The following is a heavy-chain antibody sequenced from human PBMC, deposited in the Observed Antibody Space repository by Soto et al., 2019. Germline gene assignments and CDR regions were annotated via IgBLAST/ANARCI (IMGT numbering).Heavy chain of an antibody. Sequence: QLQLQESGPGLVKPSETLSLTCTVSGGSISSSSYYWGWIRQPPGKGLEWIGSIYYSGSTYYNPSRTSRCAISVDTSKNQFSLRLSAVTAADTAVYYCAGLFPRVVPAAIYFDVWGQGTLVTVSS. CDR3: AGLFPRVVPAAIYFDV. J-gene: IGHJ4*02. V-gene: IGHV4-39*01. D-gene: IGHD2-2*01. CDR2: IYYSGST. CDR1: GGSISSSSYY.